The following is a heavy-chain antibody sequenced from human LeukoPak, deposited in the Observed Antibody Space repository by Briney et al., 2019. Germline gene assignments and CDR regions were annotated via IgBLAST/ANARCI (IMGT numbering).Heavy chain of an antibody. Sequence: GGSLRLSCAASGFTFSSYGMHWVRQAPGKGLEWVAVISYDGSNKYYADSVKGRFTISRDNSKNTLYLQMNTVRAEDTAVYYCAGGNSGYDNWGQGTLVTVSS. CDR1: GFTFSSYG. CDR3: AGGNSGYDN. J-gene: IGHJ4*02. CDR2: ISYDGSNK. D-gene: IGHD5-12*01. V-gene: IGHV3-30*03.